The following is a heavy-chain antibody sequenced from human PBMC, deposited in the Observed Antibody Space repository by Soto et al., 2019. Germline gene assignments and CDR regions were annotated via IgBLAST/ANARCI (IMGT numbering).Heavy chain of an antibody. CDR1: GFTFSSYS. V-gene: IGHV3-21*01. Sequence: GGSLRLSCAASGFTFSSYSMNWVRQAPGKGLEWVSSISSSSSYIYYADSVKGRFTISRDNAKNSLYLQMNSLRAEDTAVYYCARDYYDSGESFDYWGQGTLVTVSS. CDR3: ARDYYDSGESFDY. D-gene: IGHD3-22*01. CDR2: ISSSSSYI. J-gene: IGHJ4*02.